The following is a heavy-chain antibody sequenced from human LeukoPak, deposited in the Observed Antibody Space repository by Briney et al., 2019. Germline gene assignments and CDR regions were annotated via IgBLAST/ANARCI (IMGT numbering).Heavy chain of an antibody. CDR2: ISAYNGNT. CDR1: GYTFTSYG. D-gene: IGHD3-22*01. J-gene: IGHJ4*02. Sequence: GASVKVSCKASGYTFTSYGISWVRQAPGQGLEWMGWISAYNGNTNYAQKLQGRVTMTTDTSTSTAYMELRSLRSDDTAVYYCAREDYYDSSGYYLFDYWGQGTLVTVSS. CDR3: AREDYYDSSGYYLFDY. V-gene: IGHV1-18*01.